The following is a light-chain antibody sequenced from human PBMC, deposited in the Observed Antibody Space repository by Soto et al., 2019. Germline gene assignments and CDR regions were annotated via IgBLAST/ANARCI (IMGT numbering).Light chain of an antibody. CDR1: SSDVGGYNY. CDR2: DVT. Sequence: QSALTQPRSVSGSPGQSVTISCTGTSSDVGGYNYVSWYQQRPGKAPELMIYDVTKRPSGVPDRFSGSKSGNTASLTISGLQAEDEADYYCCSYVGTDTYSFGTGTKVTVL. V-gene: IGLV2-11*01. J-gene: IGLJ1*01. CDR3: CSYVGTDTYS.